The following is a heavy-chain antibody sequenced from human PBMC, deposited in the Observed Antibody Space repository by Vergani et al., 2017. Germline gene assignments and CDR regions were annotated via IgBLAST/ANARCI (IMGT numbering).Heavy chain of an antibody. Sequence: QVQLQESGPGLVKPSETLSLTCAVSGYSISSGYYWGWIRQPPGKGLEWIGYIYYSGSTNYNPSLKSRVTISVDTSKNQFSLKLSSVTAADTAVYYCARDVGHIAARPNVVDYWGQGTLVTVSS. CDR1: GYSISSGYY. CDR2: IYYSGST. CDR3: ARDVGHIAARPNVVDY. V-gene: IGHV4-38-2*02. D-gene: IGHD6-6*01. J-gene: IGHJ4*02.